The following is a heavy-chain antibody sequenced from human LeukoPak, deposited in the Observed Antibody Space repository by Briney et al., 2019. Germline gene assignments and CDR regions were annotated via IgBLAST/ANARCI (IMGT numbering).Heavy chain of an antibody. CDR1: GYTFTSYY. Sequence: GASVKVSCKASGYTFTSYYMHWVRQAPGQGLEWMRIINPSGGSTSYAQKFQGRVTMTRDTSTSTVYMELSSLRSEDTAVYYCARIAMPRAFDIWGQGTMVTVSS. J-gene: IGHJ3*02. D-gene: IGHD2-2*01. V-gene: IGHV1-46*01. CDR2: INPSGGST. CDR3: ARIAMPRAFDI.